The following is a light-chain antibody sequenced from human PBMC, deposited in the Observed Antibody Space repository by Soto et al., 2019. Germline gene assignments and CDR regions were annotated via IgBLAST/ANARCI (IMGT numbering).Light chain of an antibody. CDR3: SSYTSSSSVV. CDR1: SIDVGGYNY. Sequence: QSVLTQPASVSGSPGQSITISCTGTSIDVGGYNYVSWYQQHPGKAPKLMIYDVSNRPSGVSNRFSGSKSGNTASLTISGLQAEDEADYDCSSYTSSSSVVFGGGTQLTVL. J-gene: IGLJ2*01. CDR2: DVS. V-gene: IGLV2-14*01.